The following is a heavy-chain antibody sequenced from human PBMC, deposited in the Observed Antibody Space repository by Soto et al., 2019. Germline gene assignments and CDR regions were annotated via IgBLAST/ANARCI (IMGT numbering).Heavy chain of an antibody. CDR2: INARNGNT. J-gene: IGHJ4*02. D-gene: IGHD6-19*01. Sequence: ASVKVSCKASGYTFTSYAMHWVRQAPGQRLEWMGWINARNGNTKYSQKFQGRVTITRDTSASTAYMELSSLRSEDTAVYYCARGRIAVAGDFDYWGQGTLVTVSS. V-gene: IGHV1-3*01. CDR1: GYTFTSYA. CDR3: ARGRIAVAGDFDY.